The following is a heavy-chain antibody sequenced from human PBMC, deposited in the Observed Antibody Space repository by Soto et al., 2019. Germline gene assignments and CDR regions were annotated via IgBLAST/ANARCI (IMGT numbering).Heavy chain of an antibody. D-gene: IGHD2-15*01. J-gene: IGHJ5*02. V-gene: IGHV1-24*01. CDR3: ATVNEVVAAPNWFDP. Sequence: ASVQVSCKVSGYTLTELSMHWVRQAPGKGLEWMGGFDPEDGETIYAQKFQGRVTMTEDTSTDTAYMELSSLRSEDTAVYYCATVNEVVAAPNWFDPWGQGTLVTVSS. CDR1: GYTLTELS. CDR2: FDPEDGET.